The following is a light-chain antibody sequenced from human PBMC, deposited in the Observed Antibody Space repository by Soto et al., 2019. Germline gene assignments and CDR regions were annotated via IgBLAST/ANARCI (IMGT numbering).Light chain of an antibody. CDR2: GAS. Sequence: ERGMTKTAATLAVSPGERATVSCRASQSVSNNLAWYQQKPGQAPRLLIYGASTRATAIPARFSGSGCGTEFTLTIRGLQSEDFAVYFCQQYDNWPDTFGQGTRLEIK. CDR3: QQYDNWPDT. CDR1: QSVSNN. J-gene: IGKJ5*01. V-gene: IGKV3-15*01.